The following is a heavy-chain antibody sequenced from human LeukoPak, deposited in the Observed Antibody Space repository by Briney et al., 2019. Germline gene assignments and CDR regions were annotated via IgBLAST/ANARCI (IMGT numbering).Heavy chain of an antibody. CDR1: GFTFSSYS. Sequence: HAGGSLRLSCAASGFTFSSYSMNWVRQAPGKGLEWVAVISYDGSNKYYADSVKGRFTISRDNSKNTLYLQMNSLRAEDTAVYYCARDWAVNCSSISCYPYFDWSAPSYYFDYWGQGTLVTVSS. J-gene: IGHJ4*02. D-gene: IGHD2-2*01. CDR2: ISYDGSNK. V-gene: IGHV3-30*03. CDR3: ARDWAVNCSSISCYPYFDWSAPSYYFDY.